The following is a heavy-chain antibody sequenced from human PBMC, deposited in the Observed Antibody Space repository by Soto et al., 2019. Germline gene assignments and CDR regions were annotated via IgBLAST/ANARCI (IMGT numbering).Heavy chain of an antibody. J-gene: IGHJ5*02. CDR2: IYYSGST. CDR3: ARERPDGSRLDP. V-gene: IGHV4-30-4*01. Sequence: SETLSLTCAVSGGSISSGDYYWSWIRQPPGKGLEWVGYIYYSGSTYYNPSLKSRVTISVDTSKNQFSLKLSSVTAADTAVYYCARERPDGSRLDPWGQGTLVTVSS. CDR1: GGSISSGDYY. D-gene: IGHD6-13*01.